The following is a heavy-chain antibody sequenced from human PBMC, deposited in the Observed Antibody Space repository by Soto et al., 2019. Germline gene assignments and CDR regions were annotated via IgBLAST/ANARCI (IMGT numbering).Heavy chain of an antibody. CDR2: IYYSGST. V-gene: IGHV4-31*03. CDR1: GGSISSGGYY. Sequence: TSETLSLTCTVSGGSISSGGYYWSWIRQHPGKGLEWIGYIYYSGSTYYNPSLKSRVTISVDTSKNQFSLKLSSVTAADTAVYYCARVVRENYGSGSYYNFGYYYMDVWGKGTTVTVSS. J-gene: IGHJ6*03. D-gene: IGHD3-10*01. CDR3: ARVVRENYGSGSYYNFGYYYMDV.